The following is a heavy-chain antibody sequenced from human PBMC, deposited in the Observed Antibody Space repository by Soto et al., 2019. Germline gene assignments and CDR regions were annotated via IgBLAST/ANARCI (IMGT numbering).Heavy chain of an antibody. J-gene: IGHJ4*02. Sequence: GGSLRLSCAASGFTFSSNAMSWVRQAPGKGLEWVSCISSSGGSTYYADSVKGRFTISRDNSKNMLYLQMNNLRAEDTAVYYCAKAQGGSYFDYWGQGTLVTVSS. CDR1: GFTFSSNA. D-gene: IGHD2-15*01. V-gene: IGHV3-23*01. CDR2: ISSSGGST. CDR3: AKAQGGSYFDY.